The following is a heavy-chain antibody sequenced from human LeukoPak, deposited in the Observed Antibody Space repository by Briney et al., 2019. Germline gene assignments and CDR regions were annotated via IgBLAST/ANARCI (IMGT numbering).Heavy chain of an antibody. CDR1: GFTFSSYG. D-gene: IGHD3-3*01. J-gene: IGHJ5*02. Sequence: GGSLRLSCAASGFTFSSYGMHWVRQAPGKGLEWVAVIWYDGSNKYYADSVKGRFTISRDNSKNTLYLQMNSLRAEGTAVYYCARDLSITIFGVVRPSYNWFDPWGQGTLVTVSS. CDR2: IWYDGSNK. CDR3: ARDLSITIFGVVRPSYNWFDP. V-gene: IGHV3-33*01.